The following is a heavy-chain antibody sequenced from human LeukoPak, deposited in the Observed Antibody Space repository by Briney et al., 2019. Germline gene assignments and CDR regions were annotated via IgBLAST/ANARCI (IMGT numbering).Heavy chain of an antibody. D-gene: IGHD5-12*01. J-gene: IGHJ5*02. CDR2: IDPSDSYT. CDR1: GFSFTSYW. V-gene: IGHV5-10-1*01. CDR3: ARVGYGSDGFDP. Sequence: GESLKISCKGSGFSFTSYWISWVRQMPGKGLEWMGRIDPSDSYTNYSPSFQGHVTISADKSISTAYLQWSSLKASDTAMYYCARVGYGSDGFDPWGQGTLVTVSS.